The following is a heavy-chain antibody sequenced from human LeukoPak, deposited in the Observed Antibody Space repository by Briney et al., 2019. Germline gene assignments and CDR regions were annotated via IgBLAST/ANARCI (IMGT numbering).Heavy chain of an antibody. J-gene: IGHJ5*02. V-gene: IGHV4-30-4*01. Sequence: SQTLSLTCTVSGGSISSGDYYWSWIRQPPGKGLEWIGYIYYSGSTYGNPSLKSRVTMSVDTSKNQFSLKLSSVTAADTAVYYCARYCSSTSRHLTGNWFDPWGQGTLVTVSS. CDR1: GGSISSGDYY. D-gene: IGHD2-2*01. CDR2: IYYSGST. CDR3: ARYCSSTSRHLTGNWFDP.